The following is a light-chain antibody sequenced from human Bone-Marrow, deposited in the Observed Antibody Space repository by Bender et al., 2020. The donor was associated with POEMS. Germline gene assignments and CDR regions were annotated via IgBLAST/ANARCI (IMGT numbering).Light chain of an antibody. CDR2: DVS. CDR3: SSYTSSSTLA. CDR1: SSDVGGYNF. Sequence: QSALTQPRSVSGSPGQSVTISCTGTSSDVGGYNFVSWYQQHPGKAPKLMIYDVSTRPSGVSNRFSGSKSGNTASLTISGLQAEDEADYYCSSYTSSSTLAFGGGTKLTVL. V-gene: IGLV2-14*01. J-gene: IGLJ3*02.